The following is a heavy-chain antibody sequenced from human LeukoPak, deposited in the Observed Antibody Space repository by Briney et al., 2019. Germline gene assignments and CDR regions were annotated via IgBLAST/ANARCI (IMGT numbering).Heavy chain of an antibody. CDR1: GFTFSDYY. CDR2: ISTTGSYT. J-gene: IGHJ6*02. CDR3: ARGHYGLDV. V-gene: IGHV3-11*05. Sequence: GGSLRLSCEASGFTFSDYYMSWIRQAPGKGLEWVSFISTTGSYTYLADSVKGRFTVSRDNAKSSLYLQMNSLRAEDTAVYYCARGHYGLDVWGQGSTVTVSS.